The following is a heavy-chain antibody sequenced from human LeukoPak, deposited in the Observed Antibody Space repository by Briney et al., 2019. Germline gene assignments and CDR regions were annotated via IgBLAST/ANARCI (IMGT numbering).Heavy chain of an antibody. D-gene: IGHD2-15*01. CDR3: ARAVSGCSGGSCYRTNWFDP. Sequence: SETLSLTCTVSGGSISSSSYYWGWIRQPPGKGLEGNGSIYHSGSTYYNPYLKSRVTISVDTSKNQFSLKLSSVTAADTAVYYCARAVSGCSGGSCYRTNWFDPWGQGTLVTVSS. CDR2: IYHSGST. CDR1: GGSISSSSYY. J-gene: IGHJ5*02. V-gene: IGHV4-39*07.